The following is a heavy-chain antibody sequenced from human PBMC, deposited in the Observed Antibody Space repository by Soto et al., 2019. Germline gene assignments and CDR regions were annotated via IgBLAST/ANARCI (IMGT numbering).Heavy chain of an antibody. V-gene: IGHV3-7*01. CDR2: IKQDGSEK. CDR1: GFTFSRYW. D-gene: IGHD3-22*01. Sequence: GSLRLSCVASGFTFSRYWMSWVRQAPGRGLEWVANIKQDGSEKYYVDSVRGRFTISRDNAKNSLYLQMNSLRAEDTAVYYCARDSLTADFYDSAAYYASWGQGTLVTVSS. J-gene: IGHJ5*02. CDR3: ARDSLTADFYDSAAYYAS.